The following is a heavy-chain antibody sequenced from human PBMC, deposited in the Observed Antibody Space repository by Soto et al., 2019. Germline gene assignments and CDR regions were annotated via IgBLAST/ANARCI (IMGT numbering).Heavy chain of an antibody. CDR2: IYYSGST. V-gene: IGHV4-39*01. CDR3: ARQGYSYGYLYFQH. J-gene: IGHJ1*01. D-gene: IGHD5-18*01. CDR1: GGSISSSSYY. Sequence: QLQLQESGPGLVKPSETLSLTCTVSGGSISSSSYYWGWIRQPPGKGLEWIGSIYYSGSTYYNPSLKSRVTISVDTSKNQFSLKLSSVTAADTAVYYCARQGYSYGYLYFQHWGQGTLVTVSS.